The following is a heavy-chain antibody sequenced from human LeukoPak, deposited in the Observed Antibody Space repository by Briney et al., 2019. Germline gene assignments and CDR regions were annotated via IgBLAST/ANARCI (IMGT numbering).Heavy chain of an antibody. CDR2: IYSGDST. J-gene: IGHJ4*02. CDR3: ARVLRSSGWYEGPSGFDY. Sequence: GGSLRLSCAASGFTVSSNYMSWVRQAPGKGLEWVSVIYSGDSTYYADSVKGRFTISRDNSRNMLYLQMNSLRAEDTAVYYCARVLRSSGWYEGPSGFDYWGQGTLVTVSS. V-gene: IGHV3-53*01. D-gene: IGHD6-19*01. CDR1: GFTVSSNY.